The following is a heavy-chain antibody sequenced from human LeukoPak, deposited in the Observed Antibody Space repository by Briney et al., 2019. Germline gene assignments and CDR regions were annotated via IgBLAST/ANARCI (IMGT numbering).Heavy chain of an antibody. CDR2: ISGSGGST. Sequence: PGGSLRLSCAASGFAFSSYNMNWVRQAPGKGLEWVSAISGSGGSTYYADPVKGRFTISRDNSKNTLYLQMNSLRAEDTAVYYCAKGRIAARPRGGFDYWGQGTLVTVSS. CDR3: AKGRIAARPRGGFDY. CDR1: GFAFSSYN. D-gene: IGHD6-6*01. J-gene: IGHJ4*02. V-gene: IGHV3-23*01.